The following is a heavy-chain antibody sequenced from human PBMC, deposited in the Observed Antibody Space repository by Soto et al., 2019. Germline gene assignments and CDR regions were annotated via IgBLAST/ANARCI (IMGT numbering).Heavy chain of an antibody. V-gene: IGHV3-74*01. J-gene: IGHJ3*02. CDR1: GFTFSSYW. D-gene: IGHD2-21*01. CDR3: ARGVRGAYGLDI. CDR2: INGDGSRT. Sequence: EVQLVESGGALIQPGGSLRLSCAASGFTFSSYWMHWVRQAPGKGLVWVSRINGDGSRTNYADSVQGRFAISRDNAKNTVYLQMNSLRAEETAVYYWARGVRGAYGLDIWGQGTMVTVSS.